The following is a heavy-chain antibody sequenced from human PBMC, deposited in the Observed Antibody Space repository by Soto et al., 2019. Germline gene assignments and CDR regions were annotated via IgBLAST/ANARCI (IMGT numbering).Heavy chain of an antibody. V-gene: IGHV1-46*01. CDR3: ARSITIFGVADV. Sequence: ASVKVSCKASGYTFTSYYMHRVRQAPGQGLEWMGIINPSGGSTSHAQKFQGRVTMTRDTSTSTVYMELSSLRSDDTAVYYCARSITIFGVADVWGKGTTVTVSS. D-gene: IGHD3-3*01. CDR2: INPSGGST. CDR1: GYTFTSYY. J-gene: IGHJ6*04.